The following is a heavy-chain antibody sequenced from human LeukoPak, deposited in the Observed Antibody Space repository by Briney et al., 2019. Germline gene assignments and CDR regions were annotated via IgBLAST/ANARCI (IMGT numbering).Heavy chain of an antibody. J-gene: IGHJ6*03. CDR3: ARVYLYTTGWSAAYYYFMDV. V-gene: IGHV1-18*01. CDR1: TYISSDFV. D-gene: IGHD3-16*02. CDR2: VSVDNGQT. Sequence: ASVKVSCKASTYISSDFVISWVRLAPGGGLEWMGWVSVDNGQTNYGHKFYGRVTMTMETSTNTASMELRGLRSDDTAIYYCARVYLYTTGWSAAYYYFMDVWGKGTTVIVSS.